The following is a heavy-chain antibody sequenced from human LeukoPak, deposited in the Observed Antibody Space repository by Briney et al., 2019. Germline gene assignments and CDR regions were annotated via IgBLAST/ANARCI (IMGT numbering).Heavy chain of an antibody. CDR3: AKDRDLFGVLPLFHY. V-gene: IGHV3-23*01. Sequence: GGSLRLSCAASGFTFSSYAMSWVRQAPGKGLEWVSAISGSGGRTYYADSVRGRFTISRDKSRNTLYLQMNSLRAEDTAVYYCAKDRDLFGVLPLFHYWGQGTLVTVSS. CDR1: GFTFSSYA. J-gene: IGHJ4*02. D-gene: IGHD3-3*01. CDR2: ISGSGGRT.